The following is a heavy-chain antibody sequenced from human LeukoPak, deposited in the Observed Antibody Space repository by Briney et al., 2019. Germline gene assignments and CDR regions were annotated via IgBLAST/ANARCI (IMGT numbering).Heavy chain of an antibody. CDR2: INPILGST. J-gene: IGHJ4*02. Sequence: ASVKASCKPSGYTFTIYYMNWVRQAPGQGLEWMGIINPILGSTSYAQKFQVRVTMTRDMSTSPVYMELSSLRSEDTAVYYCAREGEMATIDYWGEGTLVTVSS. D-gene: IGHD5-24*01. CDR3: AREGEMATIDY. CDR1: GYTFTIYY. V-gene: IGHV1-46*01.